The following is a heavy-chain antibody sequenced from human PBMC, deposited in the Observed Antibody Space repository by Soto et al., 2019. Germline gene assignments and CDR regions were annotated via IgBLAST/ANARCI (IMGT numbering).Heavy chain of an antibody. D-gene: IGHD6-13*01. CDR1: GYTFTGYY. V-gene: IGHV1-2*04. CDR2: INPNSGGT. Sequence: GASVKLSCKASGYTFTGYYMHWVRQAPGQGLEWMGWINPNSGGTNYAQKFQGWVTMTRDTSISTAYMELSRLRSDDTAVYYCARAPRGAGQLVRTYYYYYGMDVWGQGTTVNVSS. CDR3: ARAPRGAGQLVRTYYYYYGMDV. J-gene: IGHJ6*02.